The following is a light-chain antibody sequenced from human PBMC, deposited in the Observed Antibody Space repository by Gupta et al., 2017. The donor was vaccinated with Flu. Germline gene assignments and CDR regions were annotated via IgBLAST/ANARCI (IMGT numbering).Light chain of an antibody. CDR1: SSDVGSYNL. J-gene: IGLJ1*01. V-gene: IGLV2-23*01. Sequence: QPALTQPASVSGSPGQSITISCTGTSSDVGSYNLVSWYQQHPGKAPKLRSYEGSKRPSGVSKRFSGSKSGDTASLTISGLQAEDEADYYCGSYEDSSTSLEVFGTGTKVTVL. CDR3: GSYEDSSTSLEV. CDR2: EGS.